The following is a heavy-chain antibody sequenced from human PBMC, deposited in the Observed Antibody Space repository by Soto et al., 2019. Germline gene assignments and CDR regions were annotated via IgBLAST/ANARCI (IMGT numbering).Heavy chain of an antibody. D-gene: IGHD2-8*01. CDR1: GGSFSGYY. CDR3: ATRTPKGYCTNGVCYKGGFDY. Sequence: ASETLSLTCAVYGGSFSGYYWSWIRQPPGKGLEWIGEINHSGSTNYNPSLKSRVTISVDTSKNQFSLKLSSVTAADTAVYYCATRTPKGYCTNGVCYKGGFDYWGQGTLVTVSS. V-gene: IGHV4-34*01. CDR2: INHSGST. J-gene: IGHJ4*02.